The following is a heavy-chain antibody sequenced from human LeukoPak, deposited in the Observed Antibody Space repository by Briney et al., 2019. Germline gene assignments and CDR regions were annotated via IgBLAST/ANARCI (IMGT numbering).Heavy chain of an antibody. J-gene: IGHJ4*02. CDR3: ARAVRPEWYFDY. CDR1: GFTFSRYA. Sequence: GGSLRLSCSASGFTFSRYAMHWVRQTPGKGLEWVAVVSYDGSNKYYADSVKGRFTISRDNSKNTLYLQMNSLRAEDTAVYYCARAVRPEWYFDYWGQGTLVTVSS. V-gene: IGHV3-30-3*01. CDR2: VSYDGSNK. D-gene: IGHD3-10*01.